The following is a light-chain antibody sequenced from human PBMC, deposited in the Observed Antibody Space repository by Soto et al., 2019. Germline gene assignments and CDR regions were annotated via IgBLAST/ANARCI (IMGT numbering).Light chain of an antibody. V-gene: IGKV1-5*01. J-gene: IGKJ1*01. CDR2: DAS. CDR1: QSISSW. Sequence: DIQMTQSPSTLSASVGDRVTITCRASQSISSWLAWYQQKPGKAPELLIYDASSLKSGVPSRFSGSESGTEFTLTISSLQPDDFGTYYCQRYNNFWTFGQGTQLDIK. CDR3: QRYNNFWT.